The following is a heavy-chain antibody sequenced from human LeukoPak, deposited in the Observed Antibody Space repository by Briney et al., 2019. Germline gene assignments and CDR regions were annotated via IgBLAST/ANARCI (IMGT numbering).Heavy chain of an antibody. CDR3: ARFSEYYDSSLHYVDH. V-gene: IGHV3-23*01. D-gene: IGHD3-22*01. Sequence: GGSLRLSCAASGFTFSSYEMNWVRQAPGKGLEWVSAISGSGGSTYYADSVKGRFTISRDNSKNTLYLQMNSLRAEDTAVYYCARFSEYYDSSLHYVDHWGQGTLVSVSS. J-gene: IGHJ4*02. CDR1: GFTFSSYE. CDR2: ISGSGGST.